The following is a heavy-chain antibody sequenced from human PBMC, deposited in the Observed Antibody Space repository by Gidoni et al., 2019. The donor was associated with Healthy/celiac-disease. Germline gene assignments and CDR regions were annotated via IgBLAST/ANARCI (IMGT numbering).Heavy chain of an antibody. D-gene: IGHD6-13*01. CDR1: GFTFSSYS. CDR3: ARVLAAAGKADFDL. CDR2: ISSSSSYI. Sequence: EVQLVESGGGLVKPGGSLRLSCAASGFTFSSYSMNWVRQAPGKGLEWVSSISSSSSYIYYADSVKGRFTISRDNAKNSLYLQMNSLRAEDTAVYYCARVLAAAGKADFDLWGRGTLVTVSS. V-gene: IGHV3-21*01. J-gene: IGHJ2*01.